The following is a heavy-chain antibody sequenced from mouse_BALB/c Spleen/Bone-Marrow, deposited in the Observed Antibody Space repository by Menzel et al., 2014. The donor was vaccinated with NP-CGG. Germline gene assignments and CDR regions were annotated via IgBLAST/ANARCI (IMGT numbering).Heavy chain of an antibody. D-gene: IGHD2-12*01. CDR2: IDPYSGGT. J-gene: IGHJ4*01. CDR1: GYAFTRYN. Sequence: VQLQQSGPELVKPGASVKVSCKASGYAFTRYNMYWVKQSHGKSPEWIGYIDPYSGGTNYNQKFKGKATLTVDKSSSTAYMHLNSLTSEDSAVYYSARELSRAMDYWGQGTSVTVSS. V-gene: IGHV1S135*01. CDR3: ARELSRAMDY.